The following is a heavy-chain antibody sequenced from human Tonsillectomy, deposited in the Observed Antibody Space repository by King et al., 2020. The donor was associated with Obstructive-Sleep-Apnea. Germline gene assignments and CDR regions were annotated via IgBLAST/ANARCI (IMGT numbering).Heavy chain of an antibody. J-gene: IGHJ5*02. Sequence: VQLVESGVELKKPGESLKISCKGSGYSFPNFWIAWVRQRPGKGLEWMGIIYPGDSETRYSPSFQGQVIISADKSINTAYLQWSSLQVADTAGYYCARTGLDSSTWSDVGWFGPWGQGTPVAVSS. CDR2: IYPGDSET. D-gene: IGHD6-13*01. CDR1: GYSFPNFW. V-gene: IGHV5-51*01. CDR3: ARTGLDSSTWSDVGWFGP.